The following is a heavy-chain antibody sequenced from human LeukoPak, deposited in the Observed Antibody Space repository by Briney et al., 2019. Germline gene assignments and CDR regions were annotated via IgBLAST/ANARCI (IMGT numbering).Heavy chain of an antibody. V-gene: IGHV1-18*01. CDR1: GYTFTSYG. D-gene: IGHD2-15*01. CDR3: ARRGYCSGGSCYSGAVWFDP. Sequence: ASVKVSCKASGYTFTSYGISWVRQAPGQGLEWMGWISAYNGNTNYAQKLQGRVTMTTDQSTSTAYMELRSLRSDDTAVYYYARRGYCSGGSCYSGAVWFDPWGQGTLVTVSS. CDR2: ISAYNGNT. J-gene: IGHJ5*02.